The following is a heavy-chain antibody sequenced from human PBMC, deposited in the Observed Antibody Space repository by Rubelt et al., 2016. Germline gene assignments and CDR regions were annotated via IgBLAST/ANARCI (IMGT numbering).Heavy chain of an antibody. Sequence: QVQLQQWGAGLLKPSETLSLTCAVYGGSFSGYYWSWIRQPPGKGLEWIGEINHSGSTNYNPSLKSRVTISVDTSKNHFSPKLSSVTAAATAVYYCARGGRYYGSGSYQRNNWFDPWGQGTLVTVSS. CDR1: GGSFSGYY. V-gene: IGHV4-34*01. J-gene: IGHJ5*02. CDR2: INHSGST. D-gene: IGHD3-10*01. CDR3: ARGGRYYGSGSYQRNNWFDP.